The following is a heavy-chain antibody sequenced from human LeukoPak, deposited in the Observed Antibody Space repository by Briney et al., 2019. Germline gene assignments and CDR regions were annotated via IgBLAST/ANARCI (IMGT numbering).Heavy chain of an antibody. CDR3: ARTTMVRGVIMGDFDY. CDR1: GYRFTSYW. CDR2: IYPGDSDT. V-gene: IGHV5-51*01. J-gene: IGHJ4*02. Sequence: GESLKISFKGSGYRFTSYWIGWVRPMPGKGLEWMGIIYPGDSDTRYSPSFQGQVTISADKSISTAYLQWSSLKASDTAMYYCARTTMVRGVIMGDFDYWGQGTLVTVSS. D-gene: IGHD3-10*01.